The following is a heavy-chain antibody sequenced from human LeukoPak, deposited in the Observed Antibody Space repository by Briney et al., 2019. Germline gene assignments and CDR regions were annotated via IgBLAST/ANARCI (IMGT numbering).Heavy chain of an antibody. CDR1: GGSISSYY. CDR2: IYTSGST. D-gene: IGHD1-26*01. Sequence: SETLSLTCTVSGGSISSYYWSWIRQPAGKGLEWIGRIYTSGSTNYNASLKSRVSMSVDTSKNQFSLKLSSVTAADTAVFYCARENSGSYREFDYWGQGTPVTVSS. J-gene: IGHJ4*02. V-gene: IGHV4-4*07. CDR3: ARENSGSYREFDY.